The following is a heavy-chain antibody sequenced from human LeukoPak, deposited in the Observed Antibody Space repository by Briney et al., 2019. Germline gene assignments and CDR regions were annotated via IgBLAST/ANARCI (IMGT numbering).Heavy chain of an antibody. V-gene: IGHV3-48*02. CDR2: ISSSSSTI. J-gene: IGHJ4*02. CDR3: ARNLRDYYGSGSYDY. CDR1: GFTFSSYS. Sequence: GGSLRLPCAASGFTFSSYSMNWVRQAPGKGLEWVSYISSSSSTIYYADSVKGRFTISRDNAKNSLYPQMNSLRDEDTAVYYCARNLRDYYGSGSYDYWGQGTLVTVSS. D-gene: IGHD3-10*01.